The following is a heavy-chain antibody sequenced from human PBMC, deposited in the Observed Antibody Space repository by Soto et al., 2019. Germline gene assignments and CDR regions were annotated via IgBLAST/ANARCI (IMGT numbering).Heavy chain of an antibody. V-gene: IGHV6-1*01. CDR1: GDSVSSNSAT. J-gene: IGHJ5*02. CDR2: TYYRSKWYN. Sequence: SQTLSLTCAISGDSVSSNSATWNWIRQSPSRGLEWLGRTYYRSKWYNDYAISVKSRITINPDTSKNQFSLQLNSVVPEDTAVYYCRRAHLGSDRYILEPFDPWGQGTLVTVSS. CDR3: RRAHLGSDRYILEPFDP. D-gene: IGHD1-1*01.